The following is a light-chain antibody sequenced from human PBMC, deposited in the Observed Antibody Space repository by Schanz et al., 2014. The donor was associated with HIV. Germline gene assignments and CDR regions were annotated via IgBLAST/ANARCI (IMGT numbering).Light chain of an antibody. CDR1: SSDVGGYNY. CDR3: TSYAGSNVLGI. V-gene: IGLV2-14*01. J-gene: IGLJ2*01. CDR2: DVS. Sequence: QSALTQPASVSGSPGQSITISCTGTSSDVGGYNYVAWYQQHAGKAPKLMIFDVSNRPSGVSNRFSGSKSGNTASLTVSGLQAEDEADYYCTSYAGSNVLGIFGGGTKLTVL.